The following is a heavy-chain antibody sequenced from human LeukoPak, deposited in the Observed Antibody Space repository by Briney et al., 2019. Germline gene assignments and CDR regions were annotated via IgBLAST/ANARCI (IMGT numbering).Heavy chain of an antibody. Sequence: SETLSLTCTVSGGSISSSSYYWGWIRQPPGKGLEWIGSIYYSGSTNYNPSLKSRVTISVDTSKNQFSLKLSSVTAADTAVYYCARGNDILTGYYHSENYYFDYWGQGTLVTVSS. CDR1: GGSISSSSYY. D-gene: IGHD3-9*01. CDR3: ARGNDILTGYYHSENYYFDY. CDR2: IYYSGST. J-gene: IGHJ4*02. V-gene: IGHV4-39*07.